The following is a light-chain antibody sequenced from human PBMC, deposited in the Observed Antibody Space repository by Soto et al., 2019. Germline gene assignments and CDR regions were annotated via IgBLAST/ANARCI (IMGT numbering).Light chain of an antibody. CDR1: QSVISN. CDR2: DAS. Sequence: EIVLTQSPGSLSLSPGERATLSCRSSQSVISNLAWYQQKPGQAPRLLIYDASNRATGIPARFSGSGSGTDFTLTISSLEPEDFAVYYCQQRSNWPPLTFGGGTKVDI. V-gene: IGKV3-11*01. CDR3: QQRSNWPPLT. J-gene: IGKJ4*01.